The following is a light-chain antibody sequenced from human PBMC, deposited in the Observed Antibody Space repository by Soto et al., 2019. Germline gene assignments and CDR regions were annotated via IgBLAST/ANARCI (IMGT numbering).Light chain of an antibody. CDR1: SFNIGNNY. CDR2: DTN. V-gene: IGLV1-51*01. CDR3: GSWDSSLSAYV. Sequence: QSVLTQPPSVSAAPGQRVTISCSGSSFNIGNNYVPWYQQLPGTAPKLLIYDTNKRPSGIPDRVSASKSGTSATLGITGFQTGDEADYYCGSWDSSLSAYVFGTGTKVTVL. J-gene: IGLJ1*01.